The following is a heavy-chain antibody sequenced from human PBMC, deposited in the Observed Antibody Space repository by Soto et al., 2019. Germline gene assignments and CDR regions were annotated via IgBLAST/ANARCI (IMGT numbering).Heavy chain of an antibody. Sequence: QVQLVQSGAEVKKPGSSVKVSCKASGGTFSSYAISWVRQAPGQGLEWMGWIIPIFGTANYAQKFQGRVTITADESTSTAYMELSSLRSEETAVYYCARGLGQLWLRGGYYVDYWGQGTLVTVSS. CDR2: IIPIFGTA. D-gene: IGHD5-18*01. V-gene: IGHV1-69*01. CDR1: GGTFSSYA. CDR3: ARGLGQLWLRGGYYVDY. J-gene: IGHJ4*02.